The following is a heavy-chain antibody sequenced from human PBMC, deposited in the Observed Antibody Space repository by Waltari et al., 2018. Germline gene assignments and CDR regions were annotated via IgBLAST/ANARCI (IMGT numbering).Heavy chain of an antibody. J-gene: IGHJ4*02. CDR2: IYHSGST. CDR1: GYSLSRGYY. CDR3: ARVQGVITPFDY. Sequence: QVQLQESGPGLVKPSETLYLNCAVSGYSLSRGYYWGWIRPLPGMGLEGIGSIYHSGSTYYNPSLKSRVTISVDTSKNQFSLKLSSVSAADTAVYYCARVQGVITPFDYWGQGTLVTVSS. V-gene: IGHV4-38-2*01. D-gene: IGHD3-10*01.